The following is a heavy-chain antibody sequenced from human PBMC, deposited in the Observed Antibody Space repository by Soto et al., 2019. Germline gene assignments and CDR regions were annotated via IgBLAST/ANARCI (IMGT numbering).Heavy chain of an antibody. D-gene: IGHD1-7*01. CDR2: INAGNGNT. Sequence: ASVKVSCKASGYTFTSYAMHWVRQAPGQRLEWMGWINAGNGNTKYSQKFQGRVTITGDTSASTAYMELSSLRSEDTAVYYCARDIPPNYGDYWGQGTLVTVSS. CDR3: ARDIPPNYGDY. CDR1: GYTFTSYA. J-gene: IGHJ4*02. V-gene: IGHV1-3*01.